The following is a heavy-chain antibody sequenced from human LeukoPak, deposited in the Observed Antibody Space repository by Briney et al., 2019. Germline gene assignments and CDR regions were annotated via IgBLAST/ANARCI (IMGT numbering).Heavy chain of an antibody. CDR2: ISGSSSYI. V-gene: IGHV3-21*01. J-gene: IGHJ4*02. CDR1: GFTFSSYS. Sequence: GGSLRLSCAASGFTFSSYSMNWVRQAPGKGLEWVSSISGSSSYIYYADSVKGRFTISRDNAKNSLYLQMNSLRAEDTAVYYCARGGIDCSSTSCYFDYWGQGTLVTVSS. D-gene: IGHD2-2*01. CDR3: ARGGIDCSSTSCYFDY.